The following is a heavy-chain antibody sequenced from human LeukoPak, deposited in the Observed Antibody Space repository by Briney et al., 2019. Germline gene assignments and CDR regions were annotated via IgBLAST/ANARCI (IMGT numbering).Heavy chain of an antibody. CDR1: GFSFTDYP. Sequence: GGSLRLSCATSGFSFTDYPMNWVRQAPGKGLEWISNIRTTAEGAKYAYYADSVKGRFTISSDSSKNTLYLQLNSLRVEDTAVYYCARWYGDYPSYYLDSWGQGTLVIVSS. D-gene: IGHD4-17*01. CDR3: ARWYGDYPSYYLDS. J-gene: IGHJ4*02. V-gene: IGHV3-48*01. CDR2: IRTTAEGAKYA.